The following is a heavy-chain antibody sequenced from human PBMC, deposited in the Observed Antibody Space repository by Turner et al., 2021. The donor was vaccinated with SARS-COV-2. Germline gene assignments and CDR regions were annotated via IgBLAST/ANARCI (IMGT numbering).Heavy chain of an antibody. CDR3: ARVDSSSWLTY. D-gene: IGHD6-13*01. CDR1: GFTVSSNY. Sequence: EVQLVESGGGLVQPGGSLRLSCSASGFTVSSNYMSWVRQAPGKGLEWVSIIYSGGTTYYADSVKGRFTISRDNSKNTLYLQMNSLSAEDTAVYYCARVDSSSWLTYWGQGTLVTVSS. J-gene: IGHJ4*02. V-gene: IGHV3-66*01. CDR2: IYSGGTT.